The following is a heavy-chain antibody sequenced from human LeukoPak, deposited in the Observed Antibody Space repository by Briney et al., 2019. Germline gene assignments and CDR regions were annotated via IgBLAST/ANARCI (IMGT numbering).Heavy chain of an antibody. J-gene: IGHJ3*02. CDR3: AKRLFSSGWSAFDI. CDR1: GFTFSSFP. V-gene: IGHV3-23*01. Sequence: PGGSLRLSCAASGFTFSSFPVTWVRQAPGKGLEWVSAILDSGAETYYADSVKGRFTISRDNSKNMVHLQMNSLRVEDTAVYYCAKRLFSSGWSAFDIWGQGTMVTVSS. CDR2: ILDSGAET. D-gene: IGHD6-19*01.